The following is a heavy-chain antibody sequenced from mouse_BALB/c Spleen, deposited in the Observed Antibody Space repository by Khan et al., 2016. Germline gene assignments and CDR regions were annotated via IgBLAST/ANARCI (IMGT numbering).Heavy chain of an antibody. J-gene: IGHJ1*01. CDR1: GYTFTSSW. V-gene: IGHV1S130*01. CDR3: ARSSTVGYFDV. Sequence: QVQLQQSGSVLVRPGASVKLSCKASGYTFTSSWMHWAKQRPGQGLEWIGEIHPNSGNTNYNEKFKGKATLTVDTSSSTAYVDLSSLTSEDSAVYYCARSSTVGYFDVWGAGTTVTVSS. CDR2: IHPNSGNT. D-gene: IGHD1-1*01.